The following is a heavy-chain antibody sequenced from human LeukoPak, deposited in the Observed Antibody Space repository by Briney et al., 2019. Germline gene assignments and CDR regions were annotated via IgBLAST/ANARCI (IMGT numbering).Heavy chain of an antibody. CDR2: IYRSGST. J-gene: IGHJ5*02. Sequence: SETLSLTCAVSGGSISSGGYSWSWIRQPPGKGLEWIGYIYRSGSTYYNPSLKSRVTISVDRSKNQFSLKLSSVTAADTAVYYCARAGDYDYVWGSYRYSWFDPWGQGTLVTVSS. CDR3: ARAGDYDYVWGSYRYSWFDP. V-gene: IGHV4-30-2*01. CDR1: GGSISSGGYS. D-gene: IGHD3-16*02.